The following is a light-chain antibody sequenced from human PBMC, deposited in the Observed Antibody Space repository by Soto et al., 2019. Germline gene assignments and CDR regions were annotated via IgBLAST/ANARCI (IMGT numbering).Light chain of an antibody. CDR2: VEGSGTY. CDR1: SGHSSYI. J-gene: IGLJ3*02. Sequence: QSVLTQSSSASASLGSSVKLTCTLSSGHSSYIVAWHQQQPGQAPRYLMKVEGSGTYNKGSGVPYRFSGSSSGADRYLTISNPQSEAESDYYCETWNSNTRVFGGGTKLTVL. V-gene: IGLV4-60*03. CDR3: ETWNSNTRV.